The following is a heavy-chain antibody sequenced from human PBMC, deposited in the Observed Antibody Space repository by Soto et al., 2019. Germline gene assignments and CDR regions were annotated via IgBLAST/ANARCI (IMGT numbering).Heavy chain of an antibody. D-gene: IGHD6-19*01. J-gene: IGHJ4*02. CDR1: GYTFTGYY. CDR2: INPNSGGT. V-gene: IGHV1-2*04. Sequence: ASVKVSCKASGYTFTGYYMHWVRQAPGQGLEWMGWINPNSGGTNYAQKFQGWVTMTRDTSISTAYMELSRLRSDDTAVYYCARGASNSVAVTPLLFDYWGQGTLVTVSS. CDR3: ARGASNSVAVTPLLFDY.